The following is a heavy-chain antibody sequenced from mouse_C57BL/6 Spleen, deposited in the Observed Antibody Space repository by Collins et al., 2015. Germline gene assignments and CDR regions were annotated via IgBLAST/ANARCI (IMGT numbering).Heavy chain of an antibody. J-gene: IGHJ4*01. CDR2: INPNNGGT. CDR1: GYTFTDYY. V-gene: IGHV1-26*01. Sequence: EAQLQQSGPELVKPGASVKISCKASGYTFTDYYMNWVKQSHGKSLEWIGDINPNNGGTSYNQKFKGKATLTVDKSSSTAYMELRSLTSEDSAVYYCARGEYSNYDAMDYWGQGTSVTVSS. CDR3: ARGEYSNYDAMDY. D-gene: IGHD2-5*01.